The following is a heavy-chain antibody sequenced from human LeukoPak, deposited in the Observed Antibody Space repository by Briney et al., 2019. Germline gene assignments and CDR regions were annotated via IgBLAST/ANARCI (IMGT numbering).Heavy chain of an antibody. V-gene: IGHV3-30-3*02. D-gene: IGHD5-12*01. CDR2: ISYDGSNK. J-gene: IGHJ4*02. CDR1: GLTFSTYS. CDR3: AKTGRDGYNYFDY. Sequence: GGSLRLSCTASGLTFSTYSMHWVRQAPGKGLEWVAIISYDGSNKYYADSVKGRFTISRDNSKNTLYLQMNSLRAEDTAVYYCAKTGRDGYNYFDYWGQGTLVTVSS.